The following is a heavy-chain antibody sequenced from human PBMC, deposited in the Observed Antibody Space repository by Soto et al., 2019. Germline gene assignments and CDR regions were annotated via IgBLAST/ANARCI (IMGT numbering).Heavy chain of an antibody. D-gene: IGHD3-22*01. CDR3: ATTHSYYYDTSGPDAFDI. V-gene: IGHV1-2*04. CDR2: INPNSGAT. Sequence: ASVKVSCKASGYTFTGYYMHWVRQAPGQGLEWMGWINPNSGATNYAQKFQGWVTMTRDTSISTAYMELSRLRSDDTAVYYCATTHSYYYDTSGPDAFDIWGQGTMVTVS. J-gene: IGHJ3*02. CDR1: GYTFTGYY.